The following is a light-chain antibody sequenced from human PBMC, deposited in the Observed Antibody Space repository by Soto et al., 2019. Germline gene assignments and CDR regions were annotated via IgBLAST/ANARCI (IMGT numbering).Light chain of an antibody. J-gene: IGKJ1*01. Sequence: EIVMTQSPATLSVSPGDRATLSCRASESVTSSLAWYQQKPGQPPRLLIYAASTRATDVPARFSGGGSETEFTLTISSLQSEDFAVYYCHQRQSWPRTFGQGTTVDI. CDR1: ESVTSS. CDR3: HQRQSWPRT. CDR2: AAS. V-gene: IGKV3-15*01.